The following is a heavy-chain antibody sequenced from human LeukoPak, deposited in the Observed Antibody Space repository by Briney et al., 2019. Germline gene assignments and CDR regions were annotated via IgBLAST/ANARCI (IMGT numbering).Heavy chain of an antibody. J-gene: IGHJ3*02. D-gene: IGHD4-17*01. CDR2: ISSTSITI. V-gene: IGHV3-48*01. Sequence: VGSLRLSCAASGFTFSDYSMNWFRQAPGRGLEWVSYISSTSITIYYKDSVKGRFTISRDNAKNSLYLHMTSLRVEDTAVYYCVRNDGDDAFDIWGQGTMVTVSS. CDR1: GFTFSDYS. CDR3: VRNDGDDAFDI.